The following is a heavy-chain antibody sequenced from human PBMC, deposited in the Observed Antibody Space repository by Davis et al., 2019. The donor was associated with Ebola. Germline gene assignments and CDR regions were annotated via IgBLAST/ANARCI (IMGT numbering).Heavy chain of an antibody. CDR3: ARDRSGSPDAFDI. V-gene: IGHV1-69*04. J-gene: IGHJ3*02. D-gene: IGHD1-26*01. CDR2: IIPILGIA. Sequence: AASVKVSCKASGGTFSSYAISWVRQAPGQGLEWMGRIIPILGIANYAQKFQGRVTITADESTSTAYMELSSLRSEDTAVYYCARDRSGSPDAFDIWGQGTMVTVSS. CDR1: GGTFSSYA.